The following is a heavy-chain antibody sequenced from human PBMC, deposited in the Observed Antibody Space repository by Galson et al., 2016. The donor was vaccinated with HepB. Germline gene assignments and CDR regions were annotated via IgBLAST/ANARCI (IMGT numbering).Heavy chain of an antibody. V-gene: IGHV3-15*07. CDR2: IKSRSAGGTT. Sequence: SLRLSCAASGFTFIHAWMNWVRQVPGKGLEWVSRIKSRSAGGTTDYAERVKGRFTTSRNDSKDTLFLQMNSLETEDTAIYYCTAGHLTAGYCFDYWGQGILVTVSS. CDR3: TAGHLTAGYCFDY. J-gene: IGHJ4*02. D-gene: IGHD2-21*01. CDR1: GFTFIHAW.